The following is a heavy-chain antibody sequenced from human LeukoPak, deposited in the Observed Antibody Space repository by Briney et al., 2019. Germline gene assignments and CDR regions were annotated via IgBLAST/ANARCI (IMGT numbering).Heavy chain of an antibody. D-gene: IGHD1-26*01. J-gene: IGHJ4*02. CDR1: GGTFNSYV. Sequence: ASVKVSCKASGGTFNSYVISWVRQAPGQGLEWMGGIIPIFGTANYAQKFQGRVTITADESTSTAYMELSSLRSADTAVYYCARGRYSGSYQCDYWGQGTLVTVSS. CDR3: ARGRYSGSYQCDY. V-gene: IGHV1-69*13. CDR2: IIPIFGTA.